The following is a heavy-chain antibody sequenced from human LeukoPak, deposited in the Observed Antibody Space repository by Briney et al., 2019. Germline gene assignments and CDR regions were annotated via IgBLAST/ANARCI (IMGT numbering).Heavy chain of an antibody. Sequence: PSETLSLTCSVSGGSISSYYWSWIRQPPGKELEWIGYVFYSGSTSYNPSLKSRVTISVDTSKNQFSLKLTSVTAADTAAYYCARHRGSSWNYFDYWGQGALVTVSS. D-gene: IGHD6-13*01. J-gene: IGHJ4*02. CDR3: ARHRGSSWNYFDY. V-gene: IGHV4-59*08. CDR2: VFYSGST. CDR1: GGSISSYY.